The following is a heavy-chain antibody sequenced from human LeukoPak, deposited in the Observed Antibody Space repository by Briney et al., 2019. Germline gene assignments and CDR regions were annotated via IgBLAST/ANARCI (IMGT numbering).Heavy chain of an antibody. CDR1: GYTFTGSY. J-gene: IGHJ4*02. Sequence: ASVKVSCKTSGYTFTGSYMHWVRQAPGQGPEWMGWINPNSGATYYAQKFQGRVTMARDTSISTAYMELSRLTSDDTAVYYCAREEGNGYYEYWGQGTMVTVSS. CDR2: INPNSGAT. CDR3: AREEGNGYYEY. V-gene: IGHV1-2*02. D-gene: IGHD5-24*01.